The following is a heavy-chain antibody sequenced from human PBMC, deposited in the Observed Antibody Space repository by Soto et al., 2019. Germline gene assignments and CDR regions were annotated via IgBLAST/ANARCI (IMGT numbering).Heavy chain of an antibody. J-gene: IGHJ4*02. CDR1: GFTFSSYA. V-gene: IGHV3-30-3*01. D-gene: IGHD4-17*01. Sequence: GGSLRLSCAASGFTFSSYAMHWVRQAPGKGLEWVAVISYDGSNKYYADSVKGRFTISRDNSKNTLYLQMNSLRAEDTAVYYCARDGDNRVFDYWGQGTLVTVSS. CDR3: ARDGDNRVFDY. CDR2: ISYDGSNK.